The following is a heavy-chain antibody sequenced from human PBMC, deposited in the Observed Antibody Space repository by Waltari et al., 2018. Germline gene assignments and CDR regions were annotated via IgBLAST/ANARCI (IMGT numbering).Heavy chain of an antibody. CDR2: ISWDGGRT. V-gene: IGHV3-43D*03. CDR1: GFTCEDYA. D-gene: IGHD6-13*01. J-gene: IGHJ4*02. Sequence: EVQLVESGGVLVQPEGSLRLSCAAAGFTCEDYAMHWVRQAPGKGLEWVSLISWDGGRTYYADSVKGRFTISRDNSKNSLYLQMNSLRAEDTALYYCAKTAYSSSWYYFDYWGQGTLVTVSS. CDR3: AKTAYSSSWYYFDY.